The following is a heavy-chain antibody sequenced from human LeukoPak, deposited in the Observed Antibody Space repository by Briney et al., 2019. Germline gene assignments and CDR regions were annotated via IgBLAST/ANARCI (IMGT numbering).Heavy chain of an antibody. D-gene: IGHD3-10*01. J-gene: IGHJ6*02. Sequence: TGGSLRLSCAASGFTFSSYAMSWVRQAPGKGLEWVSAISGSGGSTYYADSVKGRFTISRDNSKNTLYLQMNSLRAEDTAVYYCAKDVRGSGSYFEIYYYYGMDVWGQGTTVTVSS. CDR2: ISGSGGST. V-gene: IGHV3-23*01. CDR1: GFTFSSYA. CDR3: AKDVRGSGSYFEIYYYYGMDV.